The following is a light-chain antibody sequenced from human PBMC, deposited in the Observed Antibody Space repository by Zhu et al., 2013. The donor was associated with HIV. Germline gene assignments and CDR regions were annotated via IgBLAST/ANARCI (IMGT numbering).Light chain of an antibody. CDR3: QQYYTTPPYT. V-gene: IGKV4-1*01. J-gene: IGKJ2*01. Sequence: DIVMTQSPDSLAVSLGERATINCKSSQSVLYSSNNKNYLAWYQQKPGQPPKLLIYWASTRESGVPDRFSGSGSGTDFTLTISSLQAEDVAVYYCQQYYTTPPYTFGQGTKPGDQT. CDR2: WAS. CDR1: QSVLYSSNNKNY.